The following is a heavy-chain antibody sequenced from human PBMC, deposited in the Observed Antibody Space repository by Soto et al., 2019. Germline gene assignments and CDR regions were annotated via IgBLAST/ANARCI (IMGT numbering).Heavy chain of an antibody. Sequence: QLQLQESGPGLVKPSETLSLTCTVSGGSISSSSYYWGWIRQPPGKGLEGIGCIYYSGSTYYNPSLKSRVTISVDTSKNQFSLKLSSVTAADTAVYYCARLWTYYDFWSGYYEGGMDVWGQGTTVTVSS. J-gene: IGHJ6*02. CDR2: IYYSGST. V-gene: IGHV4-39*01. CDR1: GGSISSSSYY. CDR3: ARLWTYYDFWSGYYEGGMDV. D-gene: IGHD3-3*01.